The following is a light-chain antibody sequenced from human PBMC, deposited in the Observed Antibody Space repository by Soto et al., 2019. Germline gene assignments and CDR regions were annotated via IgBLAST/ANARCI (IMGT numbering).Light chain of an antibody. CDR3: QQRISWPPT. V-gene: IGKV3-11*01. J-gene: IGKJ1*01. CDR1: QSVGGY. Sequence: EIVLTQSPPTLSLSPGEKATLSCRSSQSVGGYLAWYQQKPSQAPSLLIYDAFNWATGIPARFSGSGYGTEFTLTISSLEPEDLGVYYCQQRISWPPTFGQGTKVDIK. CDR2: DAF.